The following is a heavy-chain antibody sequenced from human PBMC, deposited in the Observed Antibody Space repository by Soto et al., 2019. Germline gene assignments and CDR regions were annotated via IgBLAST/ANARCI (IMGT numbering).Heavy chain of an antibody. J-gene: IGHJ6*03. CDR3: AREVGTRQIYYYYMDV. V-gene: IGHV1-69*13. D-gene: IGHD2-2*01. CDR1: GGTFSSYA. Sequence: GASVKVSCKASGGTFSSYAISWVRQAPGQGLEWMGGIIPIFGTANYAQKFQGRVTITADASTSTAYMELRSLRSDDTAVYYCAREVGTRQIYYYYMDVWGKGTTVTVSS. CDR2: IIPIFGTA.